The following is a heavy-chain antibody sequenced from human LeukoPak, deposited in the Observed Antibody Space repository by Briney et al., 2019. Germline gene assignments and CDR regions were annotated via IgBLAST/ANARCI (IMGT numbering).Heavy chain of an antibody. Sequence: ASVKVSCKTSGYTFTTYDINWMRQATGQGLEWMGRMDPKSGNPGYAQEFQGRVTMTRDTSTRTVYMELSGLRSDDTAVYYCARVLSGASFDYWGQGTLVTVSS. CDR3: ARVLSGASFDY. CDR1: GYTFTTYD. J-gene: IGHJ4*02. V-gene: IGHV1-8*01. D-gene: IGHD2-15*01. CDR2: MDPKSGNP.